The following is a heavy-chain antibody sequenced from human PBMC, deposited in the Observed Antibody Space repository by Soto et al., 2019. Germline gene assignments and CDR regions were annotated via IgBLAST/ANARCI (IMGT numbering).Heavy chain of an antibody. V-gene: IGHV1-8*01. J-gene: IGHJ4*02. CDR2: MNPNSGNT. D-gene: IGHD6-19*01. Sequence: QVQLVQSGAEVKKPGASVKVSCRASGYTFTSYDINWVRQATGQGLEWMGWMNPNSGNTGYAQKFQGRVTMTRNTSISTAYMEVSSLRSEDTAMYYCAKISSGWSNQGGPIDYWGQGTLVTVSS. CDR1: GYTFTSYD. CDR3: AKISSGWSNQGGPIDY.